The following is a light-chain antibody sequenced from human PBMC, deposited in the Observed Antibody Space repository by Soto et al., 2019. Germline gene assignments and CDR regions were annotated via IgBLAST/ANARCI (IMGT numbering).Light chain of an antibody. J-gene: IGKJ4*01. CDR3: QQLNSYPLN. CDR2: AAS. Sequence: DIHLTQSPSFLSASVGDRVTITCRAGQGLSSYLAWYQQKPGKAPKLLIYAASTLQSGVPSRFSGSGSGREFTLTISSLQPEDFATYYCQQLNSYPLNFGGRTKLAIK. V-gene: IGKV1-9*01. CDR1: QGLSSY.